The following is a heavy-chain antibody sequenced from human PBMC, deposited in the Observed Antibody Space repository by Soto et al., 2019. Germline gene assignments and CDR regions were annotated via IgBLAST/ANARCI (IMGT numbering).Heavy chain of an antibody. D-gene: IGHD3-9*01. Sequence: QLQLQESGPGLVKPSETLSLTCTVSGGSISSSSYYWGWIRQPPGKGLEWIGSIYYSGSTYYNPSLKSRVTISVDTSKNQFSLKLSSVTAADTAVYYCARPAVLTGSSWFDPWGQGTLVTVSS. CDR3: ARPAVLTGSSWFDP. V-gene: IGHV4-39*01. J-gene: IGHJ5*02. CDR2: IYYSGST. CDR1: GGSISSSSYY.